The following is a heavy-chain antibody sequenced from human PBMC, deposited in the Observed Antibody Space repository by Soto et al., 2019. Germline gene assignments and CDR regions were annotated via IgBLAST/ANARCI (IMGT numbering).Heavy chain of an antibody. CDR1: GGTFSSYA. CDR3: AMASCYYDSSGYRFDY. J-gene: IGHJ4*02. CDR2: IIPIFGTA. Sequence: SVKVSCKASGGTFSSYAISWVRQAPGQGLEWMGGIIPIFGTANYAQKFQGRVTITADESTSTAYMELSSLRSEDTAVYYCAMASCYYDSSGYRFDYWGQGTLVTVSS. D-gene: IGHD3-22*01. V-gene: IGHV1-69*13.